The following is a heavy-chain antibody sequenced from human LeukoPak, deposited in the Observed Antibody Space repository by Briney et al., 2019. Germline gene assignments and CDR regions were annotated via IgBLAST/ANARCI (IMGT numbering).Heavy chain of an antibody. V-gene: IGHV3-66*02. CDR3: ARVAVEGREFFQR. CDR1: AFTVSSNC. D-gene: IGHD6-19*01. CDR2: IYTAGST. Sequence: GGSLRLSCTASAFTVSSNCMSWVRQAPGKGLEWVSLIYTAGSTYYADSVKGRFTISRDISKNTLYLQMSSLRTDDTAMYYCARVAVEGREFFQRWGQGTLVTVSS. J-gene: IGHJ1*01.